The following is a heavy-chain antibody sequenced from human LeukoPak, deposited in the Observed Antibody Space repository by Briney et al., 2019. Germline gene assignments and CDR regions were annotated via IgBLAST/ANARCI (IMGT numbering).Heavy chain of an antibody. CDR2: ISSSSYI. Sequence: PGGSLGLSCAASGFAFSNHRMTWVRQAPGKGLEWVSSISSSSYIYYADSVKGRFTISRDNAKNSLYLQMNSLRAEDTAVYYCARDGGYYDSSGYYFNWGQGTLVTVSS. CDR3: ARDGGYYDSSGYYFN. D-gene: IGHD3-22*01. J-gene: IGHJ4*02. CDR1: GFAFSNHR. V-gene: IGHV3-21*01.